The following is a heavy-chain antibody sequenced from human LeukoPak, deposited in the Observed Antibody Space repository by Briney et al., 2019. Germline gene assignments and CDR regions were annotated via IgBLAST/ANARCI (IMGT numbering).Heavy chain of an antibody. J-gene: IGHJ4*02. CDR1: GGSISSYY. CDR2: IYYSGST. Sequence: PSETLSLTCTVAGGSISSYYWSWIRQPPGKGLERIGYIYYSGSTNYNPSLKSRVTISVDTSKNQFSLKLSSVTAADTAVYYCARGIAAAAYYFDYWGQGTLVTVSS. D-gene: IGHD6-13*01. CDR3: ARGIAAAAYYFDY. V-gene: IGHV4-59*01.